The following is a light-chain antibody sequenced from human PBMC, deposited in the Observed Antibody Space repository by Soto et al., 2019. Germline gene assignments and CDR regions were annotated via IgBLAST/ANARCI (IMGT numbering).Light chain of an antibody. CDR1: QSVSGW. CDR2: DAS. Sequence: HMTHSPSTLSASVLDTVTVTFLASQSVSGWLAWYQQKPGEAPKLLIYDASALPRGVPSRFSGSGSGTKFTLTIASLQPDDFATYYCQQYETFSGTFGPGTKVDIK. V-gene: IGKV1-5*01. J-gene: IGKJ1*01. CDR3: QQYETFSGT.